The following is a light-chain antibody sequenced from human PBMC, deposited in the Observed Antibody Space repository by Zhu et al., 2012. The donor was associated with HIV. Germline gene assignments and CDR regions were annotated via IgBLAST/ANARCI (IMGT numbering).Light chain of an antibody. CDR3: QQYDSSPYT. CDR1: QSVSSTY. Sequence: EVVLTQSPGTLSLSPGERATLSCRASQSVSSTYLAWYQQKPGLAPRLLIYGASSRATGIPDRFSGSGSGTDFTLTISRLEPEDFAVYYCQQYDSSPYTFGQGTKAGDQ. J-gene: IGKJ2*01. CDR2: GAS. V-gene: IGKV3-20*01.